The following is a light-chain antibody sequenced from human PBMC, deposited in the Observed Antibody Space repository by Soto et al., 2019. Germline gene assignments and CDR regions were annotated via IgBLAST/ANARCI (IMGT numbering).Light chain of an antibody. Sequence: DIQMTQSPSSLSASVGGRVTITCRASQDINNFLAWFQQKPGKAPKHLIYSESSLQDGVPSRFSGSGSGTHFTLTISSLQPEDFANYFCLQYDRFPATFGGGTRVDIE. V-gene: IGKV1-16*01. CDR1: QDINNF. J-gene: IGKJ4*01. CDR3: LQYDRFPAT. CDR2: SES.